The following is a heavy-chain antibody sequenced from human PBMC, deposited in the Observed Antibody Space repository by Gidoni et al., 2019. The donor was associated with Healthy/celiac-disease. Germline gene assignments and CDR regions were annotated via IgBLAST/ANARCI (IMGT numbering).Heavy chain of an antibody. J-gene: IGHJ3*02. V-gene: IGHV4-61*02. D-gene: IGHD1-26*01. CDR3: AREPPPRHWEQSSDAFDI. CDR2: ST. Sequence: STNYNPSLKSRVTISVDTSKNQFSLKLSSVTAADTAVYYCAREPPPRHWEQSSDAFDIWGQGTMVTVSS.